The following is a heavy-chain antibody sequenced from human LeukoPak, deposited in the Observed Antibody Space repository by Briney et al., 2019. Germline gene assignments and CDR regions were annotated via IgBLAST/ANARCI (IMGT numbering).Heavy chain of an antibody. CDR1: DGSISGYY. D-gene: IGHD3-22*01. CDR3: ARGLFHYDSSGHYYFPYYFDY. J-gene: IGHJ4*02. Sequence: SETLSLTCTVSDGSISGYYWGWIRQPPGKGLEWIGSVYYSGSTYYNPSLESRVTISVDTSKNQFSLKLSSVTAADTAVYYCARGLFHYDSSGHYYFPYYFDYWGQGTLVTVSS. CDR2: VYYSGST. V-gene: IGHV4-39*07.